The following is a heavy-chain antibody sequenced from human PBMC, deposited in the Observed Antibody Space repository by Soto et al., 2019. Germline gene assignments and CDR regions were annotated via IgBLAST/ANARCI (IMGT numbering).Heavy chain of an antibody. Sequence: GGSLRLSCAASRFTFSDYHMSWVRQAPGKGLEWVSVIYSGGSTYYADSVKGRFTISRDNSKNTLYLQMNSLRAEDTAVYYCARAVGGWQLWVPPYYFDYWGQGTLVTVSS. CDR1: RFTFSDYH. CDR3: ARAVGGWQLWVPPYYFDY. CDR2: IYSGGST. J-gene: IGHJ4*02. V-gene: IGHV3-66*01. D-gene: IGHD5-18*01.